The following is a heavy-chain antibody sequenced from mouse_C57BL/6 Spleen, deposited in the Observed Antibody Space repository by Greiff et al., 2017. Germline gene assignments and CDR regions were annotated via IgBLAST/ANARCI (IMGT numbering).Heavy chain of an antibody. CDR1: GYSITSGYD. J-gene: IGHJ2*01. CDR2: ISYSGST. V-gene: IGHV3-1*01. CDR3: ARGIRYYFDY. Sequence: VQLQQSGPGMVKPSQSLSLTCTVTGYSITSGYDWHWIRHFPGNKLEWMGYISYSGSTNYNPSLKSRISITHDTSKNHFFLKLNSVTTEDTATYYCARGIRYYFDYWGQGTTLTVSS.